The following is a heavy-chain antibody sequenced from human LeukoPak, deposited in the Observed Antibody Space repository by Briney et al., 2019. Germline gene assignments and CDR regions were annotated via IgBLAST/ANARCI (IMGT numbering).Heavy chain of an antibody. CDR2: ISVSGST. CDR3: AKVRGYSGSYPVDY. CDR1: GFTFSSYA. D-gene: IGHD1-26*01. Sequence: GGSLRLSCAASGFTFSSYAMSWVRQAPGKGLEWVSGISVSGSTYYADSVRGRFTISRDNSKNMLFLQMNSLRAEDTAVYYCAKVRGYSGSYPVDYWGQGTLVTVSS. J-gene: IGHJ4*02. V-gene: IGHV3-23*01.